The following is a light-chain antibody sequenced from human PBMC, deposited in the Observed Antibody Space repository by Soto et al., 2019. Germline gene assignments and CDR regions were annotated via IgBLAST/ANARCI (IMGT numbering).Light chain of an antibody. CDR2: GAS. Sequence: VVTQSPGTLSLSPGDRATLSCGASQSVTSKLAWYQQKPGQAPRLLISGASNRATGIPDRFSGSGSGTDFTLTISRLEPDDFALYFCQQYGASPITFGLGTRLEIK. J-gene: IGKJ5*01. CDR1: QSVTSK. CDR3: QQYGASPIT. V-gene: IGKV3-20*01.